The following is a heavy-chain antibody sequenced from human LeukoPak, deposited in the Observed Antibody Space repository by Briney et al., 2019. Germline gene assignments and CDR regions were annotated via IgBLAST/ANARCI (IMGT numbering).Heavy chain of an antibody. CDR2: ISSSASTI. V-gene: IGHV3-48*03. D-gene: IGHD2-2*01. J-gene: IGHJ4*02. CDR1: GFTFSSYE. Sequence: GGSLRLSCVASGFTFSSYEMNWVRQAPGKGLEWVSYISSSASTIYYADSVKGRFTISRDNAKNSLFLQMNSLRAEDTAVYYCARDFSRTSDYWGQGTLVTVSS. CDR3: ARDFSRTSDY.